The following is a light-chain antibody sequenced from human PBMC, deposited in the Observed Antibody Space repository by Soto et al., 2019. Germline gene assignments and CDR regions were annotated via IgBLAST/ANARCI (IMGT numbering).Light chain of an antibody. CDR3: SSYTSSSTLYV. CDR2: DVA. Sequence: QSVLTQPASVSGSPGQSIAISCTGASIDVGGYNYVSWYQQHPGKAPKLMIYDVASRPSGVSDRFSGSKSGNTASLTISRLQAEDEADYYCSSYTSSSTLYVFGTGTKVTVL. V-gene: IGLV2-14*03. CDR1: SIDVGGYNY. J-gene: IGLJ1*01.